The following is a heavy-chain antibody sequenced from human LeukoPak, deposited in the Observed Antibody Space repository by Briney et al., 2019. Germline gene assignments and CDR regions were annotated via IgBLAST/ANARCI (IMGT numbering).Heavy chain of an antibody. D-gene: IGHD3-16*02. CDR2: FDPEDGET. V-gene: IGHV1-24*01. CDR1: GYTLTELS. CDR3: AGIMITFGGVIARAIFDY. J-gene: IGHJ4*02. Sequence: GASVKVSCKVSGYTLTELSVHWVRQAPGKGLEWMGGFDPEDGETIYAQKFQGRVTMTEDTSTDTAYMELSSLRSEDTAVYYCAGIMITFGGVIARAIFDYWGQGTPVTVSS.